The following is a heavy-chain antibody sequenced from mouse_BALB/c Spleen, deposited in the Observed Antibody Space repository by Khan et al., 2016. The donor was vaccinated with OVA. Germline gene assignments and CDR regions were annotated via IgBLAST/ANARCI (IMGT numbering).Heavy chain of an antibody. J-gene: IGHJ3*01. CDR2: ISTNYGDA. D-gene: IGHD1-1*02. CDR1: GYTFTDYA. Sequence: QVQLQQSGAELVRPGVSVKISCKASGYTFTDYAMHWVKQRHAKSLEWIGVISTNYGDADYNQKSQGKASMTVDRSSSTVYMELARLTSEDSAIYFCVRGGKFAYWGQGTLVTVSA. V-gene: IGHV1S137*01. CDR3: VRGGKFAY.